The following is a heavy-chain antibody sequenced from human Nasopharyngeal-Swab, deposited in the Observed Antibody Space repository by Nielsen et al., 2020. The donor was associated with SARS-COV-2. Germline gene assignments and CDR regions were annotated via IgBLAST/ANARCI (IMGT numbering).Heavy chain of an antibody. CDR2: ISGSGGDT. CDR3: ARGNYGLDV. V-gene: IGHV3-23*01. J-gene: IGHJ6*02. Sequence: GGSLRLSCAASGFSFSNYAMTWVRQAPGKGLEWVSTISGSGGDTFYADSVKGRFTISRDTSKNTLFLQMNSLRAEDTAVYYCARGNYGLDVWGQGTTVTVSS. CDR1: GFSFSNYA.